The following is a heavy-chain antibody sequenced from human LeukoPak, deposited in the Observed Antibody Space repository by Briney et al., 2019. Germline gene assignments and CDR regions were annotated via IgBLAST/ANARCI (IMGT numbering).Heavy chain of an antibody. D-gene: IGHD5-18*01. CDR2: IHSGGST. Sequence: GGSLRLSCAASGFTVSSNYMSWVRQAPGKGLEWVSVIHSGGSTYYADSVKGRFTISRDNSRNTLYLQMNSLRAEDTAVYYCAKLSRDAFDIWGQGTMVTVSS. CDR3: AKLSRDAFDI. CDR1: GFTVSSNY. V-gene: IGHV3-66*01. J-gene: IGHJ3*02.